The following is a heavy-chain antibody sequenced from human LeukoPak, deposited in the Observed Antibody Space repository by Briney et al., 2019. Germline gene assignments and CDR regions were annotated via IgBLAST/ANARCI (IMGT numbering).Heavy chain of an antibody. CDR1: GFTFSSYS. J-gene: IGHJ4*02. CDR2: ISSSRSTI. D-gene: IGHD6-13*01. V-gene: IGHV3-48*01. CDR3: ARGPRAAAAGSVY. Sequence: GALRLSCAASGFTFSSYSMNWVRQAPGKGLEWVSFISSSRSTIYYADSVTGRFIISRDNAKNSLYLQMNSLRAEDTAVYYCARGPRAAAAGSVYWGQGTLVTVSS.